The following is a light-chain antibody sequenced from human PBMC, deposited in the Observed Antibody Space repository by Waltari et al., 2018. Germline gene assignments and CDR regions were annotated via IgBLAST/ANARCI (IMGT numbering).Light chain of an antibody. CDR3: CSYAGSGSSVV. CDR1: SSDVGTYNL. CDR2: EVS. V-gene: IGLV2-23*02. Sequence: QSALTQPPPVSGSPGPSIPTPCTGTSSDVGTYNLVSWYQQHPGKAPNLIIYEVSQRPSGVSNRFSGSMSGTTASLTISGLQAEDEADFYCCSYAGSGSSVVFGGGTKLTVL. J-gene: IGLJ3*02.